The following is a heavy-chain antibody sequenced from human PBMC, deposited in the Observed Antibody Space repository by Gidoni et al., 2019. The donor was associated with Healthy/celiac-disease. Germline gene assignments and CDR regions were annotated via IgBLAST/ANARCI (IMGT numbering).Heavy chain of an antibody. Sequence: QVQLQQSGPGLVKPSQTLSLTCAIPGNSVSSNSAAWNWIRQSPSRGLEWLGRTYYRSKWYNDYAVSVKSRITINPDTSKNQFSLQLNSVTPEDTAVYYCARAPEVVPAATTSIRTFGELHQLYYHYGMDVWGQGTTVTVSS. CDR2: TYYRSKWYN. J-gene: IGHJ6*02. CDR1: GNSVSSNSAA. CDR3: ARAPEVVPAATTSIRTFGELHQLYYHYGMDV. V-gene: IGHV6-1*01. D-gene: IGHD2-2*01.